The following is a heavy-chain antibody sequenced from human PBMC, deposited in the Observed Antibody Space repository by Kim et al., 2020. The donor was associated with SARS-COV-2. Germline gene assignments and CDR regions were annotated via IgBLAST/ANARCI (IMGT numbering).Heavy chain of an antibody. CDR3: ARTLVLSGYYGMDV. J-gene: IGHJ6*02. V-gene: IGHV3-33*01. D-gene: IGHD3-10*01. Sequence: AAPVKGRYTISRDNSKNTLYLQMTSLRAEDTAVYYCARTLVLSGYYGMDVWGQGTTVTVSS.